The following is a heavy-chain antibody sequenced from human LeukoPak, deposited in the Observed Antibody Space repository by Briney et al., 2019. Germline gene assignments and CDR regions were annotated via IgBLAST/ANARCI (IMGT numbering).Heavy chain of an antibody. D-gene: IGHD3-22*01. J-gene: IGHJ4*02. CDR3: AREGYYYDSSGYYYRGSDY. CDR2: ISSSSSTI. Sequence: GGSLRLSCAASGFTFSSYSMNWVRQAPGRGLEWVSYISSSSSTIYYADSVKGRFTISRDNAKNSLYLQMNSLRAEDTAVYYCAREGYYYDSSGYYYRGSDYWGQGTLVTVSS. V-gene: IGHV3-48*01. CDR1: GFTFSSYS.